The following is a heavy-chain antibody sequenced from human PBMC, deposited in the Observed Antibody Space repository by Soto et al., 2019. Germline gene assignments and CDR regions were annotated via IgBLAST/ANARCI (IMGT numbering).Heavy chain of an antibody. Sequence: SETLSLTCTVSGDSITNNNFYWGWVRQPPGKGLDWIGYIFYTGNTTYNPSLKSRATISLDTSKNQFSLRLSSVTAADTAVYYCAREKGEWFGDLLTHGWLDPWSQGTLVTVSS. J-gene: IGHJ5*02. D-gene: IGHD3-10*01. CDR1: GDSITNNNFY. CDR3: AREKGEWFGDLLTHGWLDP. CDR2: IFYTGNT. V-gene: IGHV4-61*05.